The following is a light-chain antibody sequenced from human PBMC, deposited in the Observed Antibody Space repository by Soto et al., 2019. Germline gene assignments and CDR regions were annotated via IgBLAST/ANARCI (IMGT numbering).Light chain of an antibody. V-gene: IGKV3-15*01. CDR1: QSVSSN. Sequence: EIVMTQSPATLSVSPGERATLSCRASQSVSSNFAWYQQKPGQAPRLLIYGVSIRATGVPSRFSGSGSGTEFTLTISSLQSEDFAVYYCQQYSNWPLTFGGGTKVDIK. J-gene: IGKJ4*01. CDR3: QQYSNWPLT. CDR2: GVS.